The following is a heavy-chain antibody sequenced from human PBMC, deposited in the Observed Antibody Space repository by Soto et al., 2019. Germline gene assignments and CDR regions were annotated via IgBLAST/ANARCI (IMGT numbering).Heavy chain of an antibody. CDR3: ARYAPPEDY. V-gene: IGHV1-18*01. Sequence: QVQLVQSGAEVKKPGASVKVSCKASGYTFTSYGISWVRQAPGKGLEWMGWISAYNGNTNYATKVQGRVNMTTATYTSTAYMALRSVRSDDTAVYYCARYAPPEDYWGQGTLVTVSS. J-gene: IGHJ4*02. CDR1: GYTFTSYG. D-gene: IGHD2-2*01. CDR2: ISAYNGNT.